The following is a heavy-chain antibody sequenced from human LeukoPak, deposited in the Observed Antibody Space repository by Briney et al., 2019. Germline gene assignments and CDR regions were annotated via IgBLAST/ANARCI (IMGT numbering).Heavy chain of an antibody. J-gene: IGHJ3*02. CDR1: GFTFSSYA. CDR2: ISGSGGST. V-gene: IGHV3-23*01. Sequence: GGSLRLSCVASGFTFSSYAMSWVRQAPGKGLEWVSAISGSGGSTYYADSVKGRFTISRDNSKNTLYLQMNSLRAEDTAVYYCAAGKTVVTPPGLDAFDIWGQGTMVTVSS. D-gene: IGHD4-23*01. CDR3: AAGKTVVTPPGLDAFDI.